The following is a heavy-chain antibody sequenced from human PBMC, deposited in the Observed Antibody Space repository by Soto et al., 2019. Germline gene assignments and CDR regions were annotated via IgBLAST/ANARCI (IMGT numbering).Heavy chain of an antibody. CDR1: GYEIYDYW. CDR3: ARFGGAALSDNWSAI. Sequence: GEPLRVPRNGSGYEIYDYWGGRVSQMPGKGLEWMGIIYPDDSRTRYSPSLQGQVTMSADKSIKTAHLQWTTLKASDSGIFYCARFGGAALSDNWSAIWGQGTLVPVSS. CDR2: IYPDDSRT. V-gene: IGHV5-51*01. D-gene: IGHD3-16*01. J-gene: IGHJ5*02.